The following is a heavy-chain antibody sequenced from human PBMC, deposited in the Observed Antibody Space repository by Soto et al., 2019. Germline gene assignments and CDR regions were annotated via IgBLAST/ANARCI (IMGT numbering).Heavy chain of an antibody. CDR2: INPNSGAT. D-gene: IGHD3-10*01. J-gene: IGHJ6*02. CDR3: ARARALLYMDV. Sequence: GASVKVSCKASGYTFTDFHIHWLRQAPGQGLEWMGSINPNSGATNYAQIFQGRVTMTRDTSISTAYMGLSGLRSDDAAVYHCARARALLYMDVLGQGTTVTVSS. CDR1: GYTFTDFH. V-gene: IGHV1-2*02.